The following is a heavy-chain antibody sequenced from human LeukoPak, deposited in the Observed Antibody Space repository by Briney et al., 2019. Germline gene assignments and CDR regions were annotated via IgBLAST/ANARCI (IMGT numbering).Heavy chain of an antibody. J-gene: IGHJ4*02. Sequence: ASVKVSCKVSGYTLTELSMHWVRQAPGKGLEWMGGFDPEDGETIYAQKFQGRVTMTRDTSISTAYMELSRLESDDTAVYYCARGQCGGDCYAVNCWGQGTLVTVSS. V-gene: IGHV1-24*01. D-gene: IGHD2-21*02. CDR2: FDPEDGET. CDR3: ARGQCGGDCYAVNC. CDR1: GYTLTELS.